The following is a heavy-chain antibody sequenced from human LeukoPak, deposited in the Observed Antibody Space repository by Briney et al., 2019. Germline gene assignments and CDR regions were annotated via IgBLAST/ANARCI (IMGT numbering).Heavy chain of an antibody. D-gene: IGHD3-3*01. J-gene: IGHJ6*02. CDR2: ISAYNGNT. Sequence: ASVKVSCKASGYTFTSYGISWVRQAPGQGLEWMGWISAYNGNTNYAQKLQGRVTMTTDTSTSTAYMELRSLRSDDTAVYYCARELSITIFGVVIGSYYYYGMDVWGQGTTVTVSS. CDR3: ARELSITIFGVVIGSYYYYGMDV. CDR1: GYTFTSYG. V-gene: IGHV1-18*01.